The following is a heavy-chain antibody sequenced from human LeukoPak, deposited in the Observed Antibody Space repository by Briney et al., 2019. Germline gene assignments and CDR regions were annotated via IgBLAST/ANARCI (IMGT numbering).Heavy chain of an antibody. CDR3: ARGIAARYYY. Sequence: GGSLRLSCAASGFTFSSYAMSWVRQAPGKGLEWVSAISGSGGSTYYADSVKGRFTISRDDSKNTLYLQMNSLRAKDTAVYYCARGIAARYYYWGQGTLVTVSS. CDR2: ISGSGGST. V-gene: IGHV3-23*01. CDR1: GFTFSSYA. D-gene: IGHD6-6*01. J-gene: IGHJ4*02.